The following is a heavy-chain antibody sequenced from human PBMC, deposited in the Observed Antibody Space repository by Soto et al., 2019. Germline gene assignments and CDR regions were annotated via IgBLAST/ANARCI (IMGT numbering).Heavy chain of an antibody. J-gene: IGHJ4*02. CDR2: IYYSGST. CDR1: GGSISSSSYY. Sequence: PSETLSLTCTVSGGSISSSSYYWVWIRHPPGKGLEWIGSIYYSGSTYYNPSLKSRVTVSVDTSKNQFSLKLSSVTAADTAVYYCARLGIAARLYYFDYWGQGTLVTVSS. V-gene: IGHV4-39*01. D-gene: IGHD6-6*01. CDR3: ARLGIAARLYYFDY.